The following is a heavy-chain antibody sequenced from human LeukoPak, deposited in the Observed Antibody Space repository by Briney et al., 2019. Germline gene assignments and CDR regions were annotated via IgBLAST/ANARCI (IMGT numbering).Heavy chain of an antibody. J-gene: IGHJ4*02. CDR1: GFSVRTNY. D-gene: IGHD2-15*01. CDR3: AKAGFGVVVAALFN. Sequence: GGSLRLSCAVSGFSVRTNYISWVRQAPGKGLEWVSVIFRDGSTYYEDSVKGRFSISRDNSKNMVYLQMSNLRAEDTAVYYCAKAGFGVVVAALFNWGQGTLVTVSS. V-gene: IGHV3-53*01. CDR2: IFRDGST.